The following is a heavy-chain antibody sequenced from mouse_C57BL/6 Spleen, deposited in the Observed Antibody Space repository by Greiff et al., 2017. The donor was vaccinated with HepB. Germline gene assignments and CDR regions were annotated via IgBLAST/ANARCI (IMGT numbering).Heavy chain of an antibody. J-gene: IGHJ3*01. CDR2: IYPGSGST. V-gene: IGHV1-55*01. Sequence: QVQLQQPGAELVKPGASVKMSCKASGYTFTSYCITWVKQRPGQGLEWIGDIYPGSGSTNYNEKFKSKATLTVDTSSSTAYMQLSSLTSEDSAVYYCARSRGIYYDYDTFAYWGQGTLVTVSA. CDR1: GYTFTSYC. D-gene: IGHD2-4*01. CDR3: ARSRGIYYDYDTFAY.